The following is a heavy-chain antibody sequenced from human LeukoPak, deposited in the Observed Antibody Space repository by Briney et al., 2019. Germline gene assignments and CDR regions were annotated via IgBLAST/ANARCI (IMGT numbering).Heavy chain of an antibody. D-gene: IGHD3-10*01. CDR2: IYYSGST. CDR3: ARTMVRGVIIDY. Sequence: SQTLSLTCTVSGGSISSGAYYWSWIRQPPGKGLEWIGYIYYSGSTYYNPSLKSRVTISVDTSKNQFSLKLSSVTAADTAVYYCARTMVRGVIIDYWGQGTLVTVSS. CDR1: GGSISSGAYY. V-gene: IGHV4-30-4*01. J-gene: IGHJ4*02.